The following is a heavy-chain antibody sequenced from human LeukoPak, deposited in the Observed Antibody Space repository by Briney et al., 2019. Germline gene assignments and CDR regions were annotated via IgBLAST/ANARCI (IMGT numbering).Heavy chain of an antibody. CDR3: AKECNPTEYYDFWSGYLNY. D-gene: IGHD3-3*01. Sequence: GGSLRLSCAASGFTFSSYAMSWVRQAPGKGLEWVSAISGSGGSTYYADSVKGRFTISRDNSKNTLYLQMNSLRAEDTAVYYCAKECNPTEYYDFWSGYLNYWGQGTLVTVSS. CDR1: GFTFSSYA. J-gene: IGHJ4*02. CDR2: ISGSGGST. V-gene: IGHV3-23*01.